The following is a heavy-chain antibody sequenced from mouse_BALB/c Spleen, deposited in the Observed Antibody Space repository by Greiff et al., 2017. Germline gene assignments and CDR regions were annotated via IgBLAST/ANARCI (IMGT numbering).Heavy chain of an antibody. CDR1: GYTFSSYW. CDR2: ILPGSGST. V-gene: IGHV1-9*01. J-gene: IGHJ2*01. Sequence: QVQLKQSGAELMKPGASVKISCKATGYTFSSYWVEWVKQRPGHGLEWIGEILPGSGSTNYNEKFKGKATFTADTSSNTAYMQLSSLTSEDSAVYYCARGGSTMITDYYAMDYWGQGTTLTVSS. D-gene: IGHD2-4*01. CDR3: ARGGSTMITDYYAMDY.